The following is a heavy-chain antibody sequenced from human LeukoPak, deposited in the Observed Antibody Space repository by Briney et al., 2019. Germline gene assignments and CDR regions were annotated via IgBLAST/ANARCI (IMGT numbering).Heavy chain of an antibody. D-gene: IGHD3-9*01. Sequence: SETLSLTCPVSGGSLNSSGCYWGWIRQPPGKGLEWIGNIYYSGSTYYNPSLKSRVTRSVDTSKNQFSLRLSSVTAADTAVYYCGRACAGYDPGPFDYWGQGTLVTVSS. V-gene: IGHV4-39*01. J-gene: IGHJ4*02. CDR3: GRACAGYDPGPFDY. CDR1: GGSLNSSGCY. CDR2: IYYSGST.